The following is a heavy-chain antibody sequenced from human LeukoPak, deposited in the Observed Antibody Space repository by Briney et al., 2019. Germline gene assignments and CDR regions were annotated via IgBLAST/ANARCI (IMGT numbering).Heavy chain of an antibody. CDR2: INPTGGGT. V-gene: IGHV1-2*02. Sequence: ASVKVSCKASGYTFTGYYMHWVRQAPEQGLEWMEWINPTGGGTNYAQKFQGRVTMTRDTSISTAYMELSRLRSDDTAVYYCARDSPAATDLDYYYYMDVWGKGTTVTVSS. D-gene: IGHD2-2*01. J-gene: IGHJ6*03. CDR1: GYTFTGYY. CDR3: ARDSPAATDLDYYYYMDV.